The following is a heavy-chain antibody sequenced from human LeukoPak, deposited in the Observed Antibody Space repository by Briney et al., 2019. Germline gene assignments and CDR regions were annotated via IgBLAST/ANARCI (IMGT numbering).Heavy chain of an antibody. D-gene: IGHD3-9*01. CDR3: ARSENVLRYFDWFRPNWFDP. CDR2: TYTSGST. Sequence: SETLALTCTVSGGYISSYYWCWLRQPAGHGLSLIGRTYTSGSTNYNPSLKSRVTMSVDTSKNQFSLKLSSVTAADTAVYYCARSENVLRYFDWFRPNWFDPWGQGTLVTVSS. CDR1: GGYISSYY. V-gene: IGHV4-4*07. J-gene: IGHJ5*02.